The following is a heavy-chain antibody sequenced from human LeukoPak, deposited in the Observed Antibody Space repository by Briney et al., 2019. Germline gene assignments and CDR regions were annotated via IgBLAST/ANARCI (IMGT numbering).Heavy chain of an antibody. J-gene: IGHJ6*02. CDR1: GGSISSYY. D-gene: IGHD3-3*01. CDR2: IYYSGST. CDR3: ARDRVFYDFWSGYRRYYYYGMDV. Sequence: SETLSLTCTVSGGSISSYYWSWIRQPPGKGLEWIGYIYYSGSTNYNPSLKSRVTISVDTSTNQFSLKLSSVTAADTAVYYCARDRVFYDFWSGYRRYYYYGMDVWGQGTTVTVSS. V-gene: IGHV4-59*12.